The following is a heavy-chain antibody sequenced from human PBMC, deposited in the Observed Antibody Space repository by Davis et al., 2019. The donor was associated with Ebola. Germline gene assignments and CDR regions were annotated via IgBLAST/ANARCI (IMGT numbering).Heavy chain of an antibody. CDR1: GFPFSCYV. CDR3: ARVDLYYDSSGYYRLEGMDV. CDR2: IGGSGNTL. Sequence: GESLKISCVASGFPFSCYVMGWVRQAPGKGLEWVSRIGGSGNTLDFGASVRGRFTISRDNSKNTLYLQILRLRAEDTATYYCARVDLYYDSSGYYRLEGMDVWGQGTTVTVSS. J-gene: IGHJ6*02. D-gene: IGHD3-22*01. V-gene: IGHV3-23*01.